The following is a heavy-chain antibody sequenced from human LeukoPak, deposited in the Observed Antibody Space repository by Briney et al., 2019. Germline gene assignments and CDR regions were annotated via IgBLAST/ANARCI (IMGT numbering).Heavy chain of an antibody. CDR2: INHSGST. J-gene: IGHJ5*02. D-gene: IGHD3-10*01. CDR1: GGSFSGYY. Sequence: PSETLSLTCAVYGGSFSGYYWSWIRQPPGKGLEWIGEINHSGSTDYNPSLKSRVTISVDTSKNQFSLKLSSVTAADTAVYYCARGVIMTSWFDPWGQGTLVTVSS. V-gene: IGHV4-34*01. CDR3: ARGVIMTSWFDP.